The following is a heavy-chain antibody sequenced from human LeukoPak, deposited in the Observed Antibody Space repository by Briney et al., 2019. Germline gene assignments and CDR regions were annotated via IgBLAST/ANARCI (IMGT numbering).Heavy chain of an antibody. CDR2: INPNSGAT. D-gene: IGHD2-21*02. J-gene: IGHJ3*02. V-gene: IGHV1-2*06. CDR3: ARDLPNSGVFTAQDM. CDR1: GYSFPSYY. Sequence: ASVTVSYKASGYSFPSYYLNWVRQAPGQGLDYMGRINPNSGATDCAQKFQARVIMTRDTSISTVYMELSRLTYDDTAVYYCARDLPNSGVFTAQDMWGQGTMVTVSS.